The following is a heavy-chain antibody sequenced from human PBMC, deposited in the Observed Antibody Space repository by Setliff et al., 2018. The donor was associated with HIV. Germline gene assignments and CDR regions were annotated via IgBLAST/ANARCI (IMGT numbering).Heavy chain of an antibody. CDR1: GYSFTSYW. CDR3: ATRGLSGAGSPTEHWGRSWPYNWFDP. V-gene: IGHV5-51*01. D-gene: IGHD3-10*01. CDR2: IYPGDSDA. Sequence: PGESLKISCKGSGYSFTSYWIGWVRQMPGKGLEWMGIIYPGDSDARYSPSFQGQVTISADKSISTAYLQWSSLKASDTAMYYCATRGLSGAGSPTEHWGRSWPYNWFDPWGQGTLVTVSS. J-gene: IGHJ5*02.